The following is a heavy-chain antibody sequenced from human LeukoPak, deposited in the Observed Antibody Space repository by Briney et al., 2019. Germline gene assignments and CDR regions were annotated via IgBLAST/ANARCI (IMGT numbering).Heavy chain of an antibody. Sequence: SETLSLTCTVSGGSISNHNWWSWVRQPPGKGLEWIAEIYHSGSTNYNPSLKSRITISVDKSQNQFSLKLSSVTAADTAVYYCARGRWQQLGYFGYWGQGTLVTVSS. D-gene: IGHD6-13*01. CDR3: ARGRWQQLGYFGY. CDR2: IYHSGST. V-gene: IGHV4-4*02. CDR1: GGSISNHNW. J-gene: IGHJ4*02.